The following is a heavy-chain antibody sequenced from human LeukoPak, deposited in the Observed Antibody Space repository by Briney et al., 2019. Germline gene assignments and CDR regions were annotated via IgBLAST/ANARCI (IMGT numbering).Heavy chain of an antibody. CDR2: INPDGSTA. D-gene: IGHD6-19*01. CDR1: EFTFSTYW. J-gene: IGHJ4*02. Sequence: GGSLRLSCAASEFTFSTYWMHWVRQAPGKGLVWVSRINPDGSTASYAGSVEGRFTISRDNAKNTLYLQMNSLRAEDTAVYFCARVAVGEYNFHHWGQGTLVTVSS. CDR3: ARVAVGEYNFHH. V-gene: IGHV3-74*01.